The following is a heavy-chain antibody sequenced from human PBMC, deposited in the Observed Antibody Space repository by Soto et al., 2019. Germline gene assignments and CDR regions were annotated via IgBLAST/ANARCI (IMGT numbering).Heavy chain of an antibody. CDR1: GFTFSDYW. CDR3: ARDPGGLDY. CDR2: IKEDGREQ. Sequence: GGSLRLSCAASGFTFSDYWMGWVRQAPGKGLEWVANIKEDGREQYYVDSVKGRFTISRDNAKNVLSLQMNSLRAEDTALYYCARDPGGLDYWGQGTLVTVSS. V-gene: IGHV3-7*01. D-gene: IGHD4-17*01. J-gene: IGHJ4*02.